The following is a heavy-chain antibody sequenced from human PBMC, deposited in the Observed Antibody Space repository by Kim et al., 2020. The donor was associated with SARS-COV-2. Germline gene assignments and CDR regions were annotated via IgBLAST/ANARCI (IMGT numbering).Heavy chain of an antibody. Sequence: SETLSLTCNVSGASVNNNNYYWNWIRQPPGKGLEWIGYVYYTGNTNYNPSLKSRVTISEDTSKNQFSLRLTSVTAADTAIYYCASSYFTLYYYALDVWGQGTTVTVSS. CDR2: VYYTGNT. D-gene: IGHD3-10*01. J-gene: IGHJ6*02. CDR3: ASSYFTLYYYALDV. V-gene: IGHV4-61*01. CDR1: GASVNNNNYY.